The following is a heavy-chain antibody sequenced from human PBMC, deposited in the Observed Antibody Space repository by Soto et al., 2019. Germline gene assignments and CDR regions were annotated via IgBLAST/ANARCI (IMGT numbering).Heavy chain of an antibody. V-gene: IGHV1-69*12. CDR1: GGTFSSYA. Sequence: QVQLVQSGAEVKKPGSSVKVSCKASGGTFSSYAISWVRQAPGQGLEWMGGIIPIFGTANYAQKFQGRVTITADESTSTAYMELSSLRSEDTAVYYCARVSEDIVVVVAATEYYFDYWGQGTLFTVSS. J-gene: IGHJ4*02. CDR3: ARVSEDIVVVVAATEYYFDY. D-gene: IGHD2-15*01. CDR2: IIPIFGTA.